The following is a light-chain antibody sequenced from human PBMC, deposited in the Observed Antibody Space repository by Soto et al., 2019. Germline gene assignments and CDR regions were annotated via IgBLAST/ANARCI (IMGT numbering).Light chain of an antibody. J-gene: IGLJ3*02. CDR3: FLSYSGALDWV. V-gene: IGLV7-46*01. CDR1: TGAVTSGHY. Sequence: QAVVTQEPSLTVSPGGTVTLTCGSSTGAVTSGHYPYWFQQKPGQAPRTLIYDTNNKHSWTPARFSAPLLGGKAALTLSGAQPEDEADYSCFLSYSGALDWVFGGGTKLTVL. CDR2: DTN.